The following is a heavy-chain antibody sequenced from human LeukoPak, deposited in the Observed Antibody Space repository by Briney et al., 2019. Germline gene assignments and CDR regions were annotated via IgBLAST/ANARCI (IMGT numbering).Heavy chain of an antibody. CDR3: ASRPPGTTWYGVFDY. J-gene: IGHJ4*02. CDR1: GGSFSGYY. D-gene: IGHD6-13*01. Sequence: PSETLSLTCAVYGGSFSGYYWSWTRQPPGEGLEWIGEINHSGSTNYNPSLKSRVTISVDTSKTQFSLKLSSVTAADTALYYCASRPPGTTWYGVFDYWSQGTLVTVSS. V-gene: IGHV4-34*01. CDR2: INHSGST.